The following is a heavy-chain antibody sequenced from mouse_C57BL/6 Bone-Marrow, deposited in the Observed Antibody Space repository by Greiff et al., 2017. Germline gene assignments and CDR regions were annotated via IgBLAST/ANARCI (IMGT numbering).Heavy chain of an antibody. D-gene: IGHD1-1*01. V-gene: IGHV5-17*01. Sequence: EVKLVESGGGLVKPGGSLKLSCAASGFTFSDYGMHWVRQAPEKGLEWVAYISSGSSTIYYADTVKGRFTISRDNAKNTLFLQMTRLRSEDTAMYYCATNYYVSGWYFDFWGRGTTVTVSS. J-gene: IGHJ1*03. CDR3: ATNYYVSGWYFDF. CDR2: ISSGSSTI. CDR1: GFTFSDYG.